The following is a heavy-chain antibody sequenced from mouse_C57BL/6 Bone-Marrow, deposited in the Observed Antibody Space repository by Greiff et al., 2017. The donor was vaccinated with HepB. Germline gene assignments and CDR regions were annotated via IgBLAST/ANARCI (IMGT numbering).Heavy chain of an antibody. V-gene: IGHV1-15*01. D-gene: IGHD1-1*01. CDR3: TRPSYGSSYWYFDV. Sequence: QVQLQQSGAELVRPGASVTLSCKASGYTFTAYEMHWVKQTPVHGLEWIGAIDPETGGTAYNQKFKGKAILTADKSSSTAYMELRSLTSEDSAVYYCTRPSYGSSYWYFDVWGTGTTVTVSS. J-gene: IGHJ1*03. CDR2: IDPETGGT. CDR1: GYTFTAYE.